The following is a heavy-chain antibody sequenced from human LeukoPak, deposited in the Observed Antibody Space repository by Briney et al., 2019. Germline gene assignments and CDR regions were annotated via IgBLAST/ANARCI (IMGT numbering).Heavy chain of an antibody. CDR2: TRNKANSYTT. V-gene: IGHV3-72*01. CDR3: TRSGSYEAFDY. J-gene: IGHJ4*02. Sequence: EGSLRLSCAASGFTFSDHYMDWVRQAPGKGLEWVGRTRNKANSYTTEYAASVKGRFSISRDDSQNSLYLHMNSLQTDDTAVYFCTRSGSYEAFDYWGQGTLGAVSS. CDR1: GFTFSDHY. D-gene: IGHD3-22*01.